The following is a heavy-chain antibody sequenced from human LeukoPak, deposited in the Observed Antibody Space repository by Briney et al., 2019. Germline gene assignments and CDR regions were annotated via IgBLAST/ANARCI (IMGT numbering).Heavy chain of an antibody. D-gene: IGHD3-22*01. V-gene: IGHV3-21*01. Sequence: GGSLRLSCAASGFTFSSYSMNWVRQAPGKGLEWVSSISSSSSYIYYADSVKGRFTISRDNAKNSLYLQMNSLRAEDTAVYYCARDLPNYDSSSFDYWGQGTLVTVSS. CDR3: ARDLPNYDSSSFDY. J-gene: IGHJ4*02. CDR1: GFTFSSYS. CDR2: ISSSSSYI.